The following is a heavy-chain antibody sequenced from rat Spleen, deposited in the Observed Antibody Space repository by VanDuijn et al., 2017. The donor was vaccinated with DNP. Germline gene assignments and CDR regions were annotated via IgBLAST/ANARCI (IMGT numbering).Heavy chain of an antibody. V-gene: IGHV5-22*01. CDR1: GFTFSDYY. CDR2: IGYDGGNT. J-gene: IGHJ4*01. D-gene: IGHD1-2*01. Sequence: EVQLVESGGGLVQPGRSLKLSCAASGFTFSDYYMAWVRQAPTKGLEWVASIGYDGGNTYYRDSVKGRFTISRDNAKSTLYLQMNSLRSEDTATYYCARGRLYPHYAMDAWGQGTSVTVSS. CDR3: ARGRLYPHYAMDA.